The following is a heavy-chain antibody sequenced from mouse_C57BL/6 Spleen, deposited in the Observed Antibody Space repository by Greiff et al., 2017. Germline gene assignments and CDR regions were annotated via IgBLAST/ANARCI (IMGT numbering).Heavy chain of an antibody. D-gene: IGHD2-14*01. CDR2: ISDGGSYT. J-gene: IGHJ4*01. CDR3: ARSYYRNDGAMDY. V-gene: IGHV5-4*01. Sequence: EVQLVESGGGLVKPGGSLKLSCAASGFTFSSYAMSWVRQTPEKRLEWVATISDGGSYTYYPDNVKGRFTISRDNAKNNLYLQMSHLKSEDTAMYYCARSYYRNDGAMDYWGQGTSGTVSS. CDR1: GFTFSSYA.